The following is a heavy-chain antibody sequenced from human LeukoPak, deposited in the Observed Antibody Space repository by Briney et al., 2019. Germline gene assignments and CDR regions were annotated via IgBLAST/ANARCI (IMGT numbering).Heavy chain of an antibody. J-gene: IGHJ4*02. CDR2: ISSSSSYI. Sequence: GGSLRLSCAASGFTFSSYSMNWVRQAPGKGLEWVSSISSSSSYIYYADSVKGRFTISRDNAKNSLCLQMNSLRAEDTAVYYCARSPYYDSSGYYSDYWGQGTLVTVSS. CDR3: ARSPYYDSSGYYSDY. D-gene: IGHD3-22*01. CDR1: GFTFSSYS. V-gene: IGHV3-21*01.